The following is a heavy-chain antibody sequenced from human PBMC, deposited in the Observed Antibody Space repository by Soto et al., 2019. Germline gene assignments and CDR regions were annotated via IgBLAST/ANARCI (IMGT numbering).Heavy chain of an antibody. Sequence: SVKVSCKASGGTFSSYAISWVRQAPGQGLEWMGGIIPIFGTANYAQKFQGRVTITADESTSTAYMELSSLRSEDTAVFYCASPPYCSGGSCYSFDYWGQGTLVTVSS. D-gene: IGHD2-15*01. CDR3: ASPPYCSGGSCYSFDY. CDR2: IIPIFGTA. J-gene: IGHJ4*02. CDR1: GGTFSSYA. V-gene: IGHV1-69*13.